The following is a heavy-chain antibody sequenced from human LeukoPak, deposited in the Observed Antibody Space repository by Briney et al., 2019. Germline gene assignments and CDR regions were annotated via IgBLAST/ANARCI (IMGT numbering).Heavy chain of an antibody. CDR1: GFIFSTYA. CDR3: VKDGDYLLLSCWFDP. Sequence: SGGSLRLSCSASGFIFSTYAMHWARQDPGKGLEHVSAISSDGDHTHYAASGKGRFTISRDKNKNTLYLQISSLRVEDTAVYYCVKDGDYLLLSCWFDPWGQGTLVTVAS. D-gene: IGHD2-21*02. V-gene: IGHV3-64*03. CDR2: ISSDGDHT. J-gene: IGHJ5*02.